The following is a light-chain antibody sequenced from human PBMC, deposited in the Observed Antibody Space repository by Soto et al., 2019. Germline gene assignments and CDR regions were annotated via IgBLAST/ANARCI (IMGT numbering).Light chain of an antibody. CDR2: GAS. V-gene: IGKV3-20*01. Sequence: EIVFTQSPGTLSLSPGERATLSCRASQSVSSRYLAGYQQKPGQAPRLLIYGASSRATGIPDRCSGSGSGIDCSLTITRRELDDFAVYYEQQYDNSPGTFGQETKVDVK. CDR1: QSVSSRY. J-gene: IGKJ1*01. CDR3: QQYDNSPGT.